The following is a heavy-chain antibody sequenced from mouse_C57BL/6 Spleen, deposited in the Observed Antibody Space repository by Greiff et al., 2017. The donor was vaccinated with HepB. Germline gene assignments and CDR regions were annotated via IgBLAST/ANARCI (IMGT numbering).Heavy chain of an antibody. Sequence: VQLQQSGPELVKPGASVKISCKASGYSFTDYNMNWVKQSNGKSLEWIGVINPNYGTTSYNQKFKGKATLTVDQSSSTAYMQRNSLTSEDSAVYYCARLEIYDGSYYAMDYWGQGTSVTVSS. CDR1: GYSFTDYN. D-gene: IGHD2-3*01. J-gene: IGHJ4*01. CDR3: ARLEIYDGSYYAMDY. CDR2: INPNYGTT. V-gene: IGHV1-39*01.